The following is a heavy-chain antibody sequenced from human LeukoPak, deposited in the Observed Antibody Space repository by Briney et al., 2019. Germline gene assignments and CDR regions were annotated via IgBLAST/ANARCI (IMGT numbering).Heavy chain of an antibody. J-gene: IGHJ4*02. CDR2: ISSSSSYI. V-gene: IGHV3-21*01. D-gene: IGHD5-12*01. CDR1: GFMFSGYS. Sequence: GGSLRLSCAASGFMFSGYSMNWVRQASGKGLEWVSSISSSSSYIFYADSVKGRFSISSDSAKNSLYLQMNSLRAEDTAVYYCARVSGYGAYFDYWGQGTLVTVSS. CDR3: ARVSGYGAYFDY.